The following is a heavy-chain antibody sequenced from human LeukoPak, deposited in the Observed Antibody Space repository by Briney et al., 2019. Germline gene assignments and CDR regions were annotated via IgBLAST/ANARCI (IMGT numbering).Heavy chain of an antibody. CDR1: GFTVSSNY. CDR2: IYSGGST. Sequence: GGSLRLSCAASGFTVSSNYMSWVRQAPGKGLEWVSVIYSGGSTYYADSVKGRFTISRDNSKNTLYLQMNSLRAEDTAVYYCAMGYPTTTTFDYWGQGTLVTVSS. CDR3: AMGYPTTTTFDY. J-gene: IGHJ4*02. D-gene: IGHD1-1*01. V-gene: IGHV3-66*01.